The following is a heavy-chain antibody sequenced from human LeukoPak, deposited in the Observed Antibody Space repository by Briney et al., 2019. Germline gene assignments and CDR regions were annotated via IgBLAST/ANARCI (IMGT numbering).Heavy chain of an antibody. CDR2: VSGGSSYI. J-gene: IGHJ4*02. V-gene: IGHV3-21*01. CDR3: ARASDNTAALFD. D-gene: IGHD6-13*01. CDR1: GFTFSSYS. Sequence: PGGALRLSCADSGFTFSSYSMNWVRQAPGKGLEWVSSVSGGSSYIFYADSVKGRFTISRDNAQNSLYLHMNSLRAEDTAVYYCARASDNTAALFDWGQGTVVTVSS.